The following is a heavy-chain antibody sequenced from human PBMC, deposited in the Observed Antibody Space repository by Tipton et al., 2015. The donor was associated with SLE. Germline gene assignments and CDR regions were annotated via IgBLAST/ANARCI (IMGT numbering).Heavy chain of an antibody. V-gene: IGHV5-51*03. CDR2: IYPADSET. D-gene: IGHD3-22*01. Sequence: QLVQSGAEVRIVGESLKISCKASGYTFTNHWIAWARQKPGRGLEWVGLIYPADSETKYRPALQGQVTISADKSITAAFLQWSSLKASDTAIYYCARRDYDTSGWADSWGQGTLVTV. CDR3: ARRDYDTSGWADS. CDR1: GYTFTNHW. J-gene: IGHJ4*02.